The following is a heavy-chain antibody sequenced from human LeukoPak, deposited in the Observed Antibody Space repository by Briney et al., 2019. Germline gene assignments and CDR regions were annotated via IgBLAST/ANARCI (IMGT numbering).Heavy chain of an antibody. CDR3: ATSGSDSSGYYYYMDV. CDR1: GYTLTELS. CDR2: FDHEDGET. J-gene: IGHJ6*03. V-gene: IGHV1-24*01. D-gene: IGHD6-25*01. Sequence: GASVRVSCKVSGYTLTELSMHWVRQAPGKGLEWMGGFDHEDGETIYAQKFQGRVTMTEDTSTDTAHMELRSLRSEDTAVYYCATSGSDSSGYYYYMDVWGKGTTVTVSS.